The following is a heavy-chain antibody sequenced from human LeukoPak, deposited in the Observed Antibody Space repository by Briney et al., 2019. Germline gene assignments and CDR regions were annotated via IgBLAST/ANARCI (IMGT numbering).Heavy chain of an antibody. D-gene: IGHD6-19*01. J-gene: IGHJ6*03. CDR1: GFTFSRSE. Sequence: PGGSLRLSCAASGFTFSRSEMNGVRQAPGKGLEGVSYISSSCSTIYYADSVKGRFTMYRDNAKHTLYLQMNSLRAEDTAVYYCARVGKGSGCDYYYYYYMDVWGKGTTVTISS. V-gene: IGHV3-48*03. CDR2: ISSSCSTI. CDR3: ARVGKGSGCDYYYYYYMDV.